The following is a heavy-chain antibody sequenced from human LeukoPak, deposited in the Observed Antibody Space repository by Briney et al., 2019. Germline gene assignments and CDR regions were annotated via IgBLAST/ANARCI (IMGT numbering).Heavy chain of an antibody. Sequence: GGSLILSCAASGFTFRTYAMSWVRQAPGKGLEWVSGISGSGGSTYYADSVKGRFTISRDNSKNTLYLQMNSLRAEDTAVYYCAKEGDFYDILTDYWGQGTLVTVSS. CDR1: GFTFRTYA. V-gene: IGHV3-23*01. J-gene: IGHJ4*02. CDR2: ISGSGGST. D-gene: IGHD3-9*01. CDR3: AKEGDFYDILTDY.